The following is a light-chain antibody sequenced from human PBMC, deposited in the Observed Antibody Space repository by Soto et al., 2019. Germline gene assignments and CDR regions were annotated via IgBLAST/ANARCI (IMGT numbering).Light chain of an antibody. CDR1: QSVSSSY. V-gene: IGKV3-20*01. J-gene: IGKJ5*01. Sequence: IVLPQSPGTLSLSPGERATLSCRASQSVSSSYLAWYQQKPGQAPRLLIYGASSRATGIPDRFSGSGSGTDFTLTISRLEPEDFAVYYCHQYDSSHTFGQGTRLEIK. CDR3: HQYDSSHT. CDR2: GAS.